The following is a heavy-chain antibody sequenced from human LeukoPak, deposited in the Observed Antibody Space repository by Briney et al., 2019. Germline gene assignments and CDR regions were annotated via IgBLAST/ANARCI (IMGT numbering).Heavy chain of an antibody. D-gene: IGHD4-17*01. Sequence: GVLRLSCAASGFTFSSYGMHWVRQAPGKGLEWVAVISYDGSNKYYADSVKGRFTISRDNSKNTLYLQMNSLRAEDTAVYYCAKEFYGDYADAFDIWGQGTWSPSLQ. V-gene: IGHV3-30*18. J-gene: IGHJ3*02. CDR1: GFTFSSYG. CDR2: ISYDGSNK. CDR3: AKEFYGDYADAFDI.